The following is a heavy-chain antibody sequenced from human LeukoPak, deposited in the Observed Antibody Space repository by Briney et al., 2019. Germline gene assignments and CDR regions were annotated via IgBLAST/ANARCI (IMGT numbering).Heavy chain of an antibody. CDR1: GGSISGYY. CDR3: AQGVPAATFFDY. CDR2: IYTSGST. V-gene: IGHV4-4*07. J-gene: IGHJ4*02. Sequence: SETLSLTCSVSGGSISGYYWSWIRQPAGKGLEWIGRIYTSGSTNYNPSLNSRVTMSVDTSKNQFSPKLSSVTAADTAVYYCAQGVPAATFFDYWGQGTLVTVSS. D-gene: IGHD2-2*01.